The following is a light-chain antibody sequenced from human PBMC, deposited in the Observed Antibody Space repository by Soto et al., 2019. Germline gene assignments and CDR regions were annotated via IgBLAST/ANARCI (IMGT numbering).Light chain of an antibody. Sequence: QSVLTQPPSVXXXPGQRVIISCTGSRSNIGAGYAVHWYRRLPGTAPKLLISGNNNRPSGVPDRFSGSKSGTSASLAIAGLQAEDEADYFCQSYDSSLSIWVFGGGTKLTVL. CDR3: QSYDSSLSIWV. CDR2: GNN. V-gene: IGLV1-40*01. CDR1: RSNIGAGYA. J-gene: IGLJ3*02.